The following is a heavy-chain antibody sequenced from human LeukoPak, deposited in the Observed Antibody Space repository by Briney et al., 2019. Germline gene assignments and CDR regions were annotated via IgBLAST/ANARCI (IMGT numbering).Heavy chain of an antibody. J-gene: IGHJ4*02. D-gene: IGHD1-26*01. CDR2: IYYSGST. CDR3: ARADSGSYYVFYFDY. Sequence: SETLSLTCTVSGVTISSYYWSWIRQPPGKGLEWIGYIYYSGSTNYNPSLKSRVTISVDTSKNQFYLKLSSVTAADTAVYYCARADSGSYYVFYFDYWGQGTLVTVSS. V-gene: IGHV4-59*01. CDR1: GVTISSYY.